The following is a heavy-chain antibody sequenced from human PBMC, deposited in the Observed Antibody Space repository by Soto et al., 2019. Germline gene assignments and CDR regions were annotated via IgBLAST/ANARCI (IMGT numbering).Heavy chain of an antibody. D-gene: IGHD1-7*01. J-gene: IGHJ6*02. CDR2: MNPNSGNT. CDR1: GYTFTSYD. Sequence: QVQLVQSGAEVKKPGASVKVSCKASGYTFTSYDINWVRQATGQGLEWMGWMNPNSGNTGYAQKFQGRVTMTRNTSISTAYMELSSLRSEDTAVYYCARVPLYNWNYVGYYYYGMDVWGQGTTVTVSS. CDR3: ARVPLYNWNYVGYYYYGMDV. V-gene: IGHV1-8*01.